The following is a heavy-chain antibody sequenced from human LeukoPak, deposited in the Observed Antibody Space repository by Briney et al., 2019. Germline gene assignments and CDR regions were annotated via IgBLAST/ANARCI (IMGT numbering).Heavy chain of an antibody. CDR2: ISGSGDNT. Sequence: GGSLRLSCAASGFTFNSYAMTWVRQVPGKGLEWVSAISGSGDNTYNADSVKGRLTISRDISKNTLYLQMNSLRAEDTAVYYCAKGSSSNYYYYYYMDVWGKGTTVTVSS. J-gene: IGHJ6*03. CDR1: GFTFNSYA. CDR3: AKGSSSNYYYYYYMDV. D-gene: IGHD6-6*01. V-gene: IGHV3-23*01.